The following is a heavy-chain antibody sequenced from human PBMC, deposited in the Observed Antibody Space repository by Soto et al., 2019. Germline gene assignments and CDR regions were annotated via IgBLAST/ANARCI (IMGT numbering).Heavy chain of an antibody. V-gene: IGHV3-33*01. Sequence: QVQLVESGGGVVQPGGSLRLSCAASGFTFSSYGMHWVRQAPGKGLEWVAVIWYDGVEKYYADPVKGRFTISRDNSKNTLSLQMNNLSAEDTAVYYCARYVSSRYNNWIDPWGQGTLVTVSS. D-gene: IGHD6-13*01. CDR1: GFTFSSYG. CDR2: IWYDGVEK. J-gene: IGHJ5*02. CDR3: ARYVSSRYNNWIDP.